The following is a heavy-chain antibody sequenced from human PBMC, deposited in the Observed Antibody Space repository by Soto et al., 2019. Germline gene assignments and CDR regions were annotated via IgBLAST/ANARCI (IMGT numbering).Heavy chain of an antibody. CDR1: GGSISSGGYY. V-gene: IGHV4-31*03. CDR3: ARGYKASYYGSGSSFFDY. D-gene: IGHD3-10*01. J-gene: IGHJ4*02. CDR2: IYSCGRT. Sequence: SETRSLTCTVSGGSISSGGYYWSWIRQHPGKGLGWIGYIYSCGRTSYNPSLKSRVTISVDTSKNQFSLKLGSVTAADTAVYYCARGYKASYYGSGSSFFDYWGQGTLVTVSS.